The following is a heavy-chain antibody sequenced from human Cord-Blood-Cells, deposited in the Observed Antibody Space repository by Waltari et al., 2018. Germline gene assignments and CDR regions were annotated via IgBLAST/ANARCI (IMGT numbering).Heavy chain of an antibody. D-gene: IGHD3-10*01. J-gene: IGHJ4*02. V-gene: IGHV4-34*01. CDR2: INQSGRT. Sequence: QVQLQQWGAGLLKPSETLSLTCAVYGGSFSGYYWSWIRQPPGKGREWSGEINQSGRTNPNPSRTSRVTISVDTSKNQFSLKLSSVTAADTAVYYCARARSGSYYNYWGQGTLVTVSS. CDR1: GGSFSGYY. CDR3: ARARSGSYYNY.